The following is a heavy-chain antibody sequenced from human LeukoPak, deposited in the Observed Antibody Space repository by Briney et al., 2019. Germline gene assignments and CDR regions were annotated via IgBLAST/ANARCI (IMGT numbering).Heavy chain of an antibody. V-gene: IGHV4-34*01. CDR3: ARANFLYCSSTTCLFDY. CDR2: INHSGST. CDR1: GGSFSGYY. D-gene: IGHD2-2*01. Sequence: SETLSLTCAVYGGSFSGYYWSWIRQPPGKGLEWIGEINHSGSTNYNPSLKSRVTISVDTSKNQFSLKLSSVTAADTAVYYCARANFLYCSSTTCLFDYWGQGTLVTVSS. J-gene: IGHJ4*02.